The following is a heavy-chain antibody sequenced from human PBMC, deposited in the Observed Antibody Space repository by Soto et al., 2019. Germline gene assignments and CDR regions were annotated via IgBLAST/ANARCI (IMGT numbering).Heavy chain of an antibody. D-gene: IGHD3-22*01. J-gene: IGHJ4*02. CDR3: ARAVYDSSSYYFDY. CDR1: GFTFSSYG. V-gene: IGHV3-74*02. Sequence: VQLVESGGGVVQPGRSLGLSCAASGFTFSSYGMHWVRQAPGKGLVWVSRINSDGSSTSYADSVKGRFTISRDNAKNTLYLQMNSLRAEDTAVYYCARAVYDSSSYYFDYWGQGTLVTVSS. CDR2: INSDGSST.